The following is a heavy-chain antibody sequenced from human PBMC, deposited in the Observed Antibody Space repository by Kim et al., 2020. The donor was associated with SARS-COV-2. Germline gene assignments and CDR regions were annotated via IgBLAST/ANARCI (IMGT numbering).Heavy chain of an antibody. V-gene: IGHV3-30-3*01. CDR3: ARAHSTRPRYYYGMDV. Sequence: GGSLRLSCAASGFTFSSYAMHWVRQAPGKGLEWVAVISYDGSNKYYADSVKGRFTISRDNSKNTLYLQMNSLRAEDTAVYYCARAHSTRPRYYYGMDVWGQGTTVTVSS. CDR1: GFTFSSYA. CDR2: ISYDGSNK. J-gene: IGHJ6*02.